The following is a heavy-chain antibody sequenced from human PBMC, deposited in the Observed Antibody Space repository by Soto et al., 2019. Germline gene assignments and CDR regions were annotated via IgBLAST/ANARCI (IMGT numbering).Heavy chain of an antibody. J-gene: IGHJ4*02. CDR2: ISWNSGSI. V-gene: IGHV3-9*01. CDR1: GFTFDDYA. CDR3: AKAKHFVLGAVTTVLFDY. D-gene: IGHD4-17*01. Sequence: EVQLVESGGGLVQPGRSLRLSCAASGFTFDDYAMHWVRQAPGKGLEWVSGISWNSGSIGYADSVKGRFTISRDNAKNALYLQMNSLGAEDTDLYYCAKAKHFVLGAVTTVLFDYWGQGTLVTGSS.